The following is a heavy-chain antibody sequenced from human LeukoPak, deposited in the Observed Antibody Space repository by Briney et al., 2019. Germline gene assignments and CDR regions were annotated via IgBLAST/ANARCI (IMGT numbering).Heavy chain of an antibody. V-gene: IGHV4-34*01. J-gene: IGHJ4*02. D-gene: IGHD6-6*01. CDR1: GGSFSGYY. CDR3: ARGRDPGVLDY. CDR2: INHSGST. Sequence: SETLSLTCAVYGGSFSGYYWSWIRQPPGKGLEWIGEINHSGSTNYNPSLKSRVTISVDTSKNQFSLKLSSVTAADTAVYYCARGRDPGVLDYWGQGTLVTVSS.